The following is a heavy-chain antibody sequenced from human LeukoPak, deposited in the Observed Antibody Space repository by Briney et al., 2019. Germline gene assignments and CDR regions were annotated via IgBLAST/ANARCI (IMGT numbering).Heavy chain of an antibody. Sequence: PSETLSLTCTVSGGSISSSSYYWGWIRQPPGKGLEWIGSIYYSGSTYYNSSLKSRVTISVDTSKNQFSLKLSSVTAADTAVYYCARSYYDILTGPPRHPGWFDPGAREPWSPSPQ. CDR3: ARSYYDILTGPPRHPGWFDP. CDR2: IYYSGST. V-gene: IGHV4-39*01. J-gene: IGHJ5*02. D-gene: IGHD3-9*01. CDR1: GGSISSSSYY.